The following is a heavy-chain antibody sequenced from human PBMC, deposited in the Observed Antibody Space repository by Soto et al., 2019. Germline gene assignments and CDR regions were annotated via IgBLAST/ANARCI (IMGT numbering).Heavy chain of an antibody. V-gene: IGHV5-51*01. CDR1: GYSFTSYW. CDR3: ARLRSAQGQMATPDAFDI. CDR2: IYPGDSDT. J-gene: IGHJ3*02. D-gene: IGHD5-12*01. Sequence: GESLKISCKGSGYSFTSYWIGWVRQMPGKGLEWMGIIYPGDSDTRYSPSFQGQVTISADKSISTAYLQWSSLEASDTAMYYCARLRSAQGQMATPDAFDIWGQGTMVTVSS.